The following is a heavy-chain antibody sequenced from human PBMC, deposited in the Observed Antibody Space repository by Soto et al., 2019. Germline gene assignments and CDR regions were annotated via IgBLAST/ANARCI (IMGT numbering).Heavy chain of an antibody. J-gene: IGHJ6*02. CDR3: AREVPPGIAAAGAGYYGMDV. V-gene: IGHV3-33*01. CDR1: GFTFSSYG. CDR2: IWYDGSNK. Sequence: GGSLRLSCGASGFTFSSYGMHWVRQAPGKGLEWVAVIWYDGSNKYYADSVKGRFTISRDNSKNTLYLQMNSLRAEDTAVYYCAREVPPGIAAAGAGYYGMDVWGQGTTVTVSS. D-gene: IGHD6-13*01.